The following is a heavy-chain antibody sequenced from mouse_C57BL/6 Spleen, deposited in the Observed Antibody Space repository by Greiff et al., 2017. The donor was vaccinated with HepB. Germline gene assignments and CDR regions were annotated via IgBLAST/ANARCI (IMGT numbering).Heavy chain of an antibody. CDR2: INPGSGGT. J-gene: IGHJ2*01. CDR1: GYAFTNYL. V-gene: IGHV1-54*01. CDR3: ARGGIYYDYDDRLFDY. D-gene: IGHD2-4*01. Sequence: QVQLQQSGAELVRPGTSVKVSCKASGYAFTNYLIEWVKQRPGQGLEWIGVINPGSGGTNYNEKFKGKATLTADKSSSTAYMQLSSLTSEDSAVYFCARGGIYYDYDDRLFDYWGQGTTLTVSS.